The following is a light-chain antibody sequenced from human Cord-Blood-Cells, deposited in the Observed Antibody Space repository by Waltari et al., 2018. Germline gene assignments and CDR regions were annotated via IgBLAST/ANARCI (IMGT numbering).Light chain of an antibody. J-gene: IGKJ4*01. CDR2: AAS. V-gene: IGKV1-39*01. CDR1: QSISSY. Sequence: IQMTQSPSSLSTSVGDRVTITCRASQSISSYLNWYQQKPVKAPKLLIYAASSLQSGVPSRFSGSGSGTDFTLTISSLQPEDFATYYCQQSYSTPPTFGGGTKVEIK. CDR3: QQSYSTPPT.